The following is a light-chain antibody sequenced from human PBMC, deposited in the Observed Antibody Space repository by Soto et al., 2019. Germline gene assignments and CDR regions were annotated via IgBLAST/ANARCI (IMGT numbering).Light chain of an antibody. V-gene: IGKV3-20*01. Sequence: EIVLTQSPGTLSLSPGERATLSCRASQSLSSNYLAWYQQKPGQAPRLLIYGASSRASGIPDRFSGSGSGTDFTLTISSLDPEDFAVYYCQHYGRSAIFTLGPGTTVDIK. CDR1: QSLSSNY. J-gene: IGKJ3*01. CDR3: QHYGRSAIFT. CDR2: GAS.